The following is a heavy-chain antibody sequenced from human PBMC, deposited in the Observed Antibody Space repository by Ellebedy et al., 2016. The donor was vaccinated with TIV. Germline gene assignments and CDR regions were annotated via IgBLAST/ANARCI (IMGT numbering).Heavy chain of an antibody. CDR2: ISYDGSNK. D-gene: IGHD2-15*01. CDR3: ARDPRGYCSGGSCLTYYYYGMDV. V-gene: IGHV3-30-3*01. J-gene: IGHJ6*02. CDR1: GFTFSSYA. Sequence: GESLKISXAASGFTFSSYAIHWVRQAPGKGLEWVALISYDGSNKYYADSVEGRFTISRDNSKNTLYLQMYSLRAEDTAVYYCARDPRGYCSGGSCLTYYYYGMDVWGQGTTVTVSS.